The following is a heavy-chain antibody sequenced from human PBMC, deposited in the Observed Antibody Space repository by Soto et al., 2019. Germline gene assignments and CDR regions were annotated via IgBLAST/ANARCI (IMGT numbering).Heavy chain of an antibody. CDR2: IIPIFGTA. CDR1: GGTFCSYA. CDR3: AGSVAGTFDP. D-gene: IGHD6-19*01. Sequence: ASVKISCKASGGTFCSYAISWMRQAPGQGLEWMGGIIPIFGTANYAQKFQGRVTITADESTSTAYMELSSLRSEDTAVYYCAGSVAGTFDPWGQGTVVTVS. J-gene: IGHJ5*02. V-gene: IGHV1-69*13.